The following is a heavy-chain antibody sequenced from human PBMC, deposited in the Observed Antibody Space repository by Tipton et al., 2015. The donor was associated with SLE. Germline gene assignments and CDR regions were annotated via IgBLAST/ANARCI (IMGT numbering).Heavy chain of an antibody. Sequence: LRLSCTVSGGSISSHYWSWIRQPPGKGLEWIGYIYYSGSTNYNPSLKNRVTMSVDTSKNQFSLKLRSVTAAGTAVYYCARNKGSIAARPGAFDIWGQGTMVTVSS. V-gene: IGHV4-59*11. CDR3: ARNKGSIAARPGAFDI. J-gene: IGHJ3*02. D-gene: IGHD6-6*01. CDR1: GGSISSHY. CDR2: IYYSGST.